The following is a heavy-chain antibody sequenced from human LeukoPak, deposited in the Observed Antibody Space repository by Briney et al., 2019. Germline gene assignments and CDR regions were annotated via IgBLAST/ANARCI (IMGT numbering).Heavy chain of an antibody. CDR1: GFTFSSYA. D-gene: IGHD6-19*01. CDR2: IIGNGGST. V-gene: IGHV3-23*01. J-gene: IGHJ5*02. Sequence: WESLRLSCAASGFTFSSYALRWGIQAPRGGVEELSAIIGNGGSTYYAASVKGRFTISVDTSKNPFYLQLNSLTAEDTAVYYCAKQGMGSGLLSNWFDPWGQGTLVTVSS. CDR3: AKQGMGSGLLSNWFDP.